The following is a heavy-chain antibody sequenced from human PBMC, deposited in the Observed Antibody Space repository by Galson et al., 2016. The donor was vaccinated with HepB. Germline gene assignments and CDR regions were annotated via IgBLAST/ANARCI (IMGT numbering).Heavy chain of an antibody. CDR2: IYHDGNT. Sequence: SETLSLTCVVSGASINSNRWWTWVRQSSGRGLEWIGEIYHDGNTHYTPSLKSRVSFSVDKSNNRVSLRLTSVTAPDTGIYFCAREWSGMLTDWGQGTMVAVSS. J-gene: IGHJ3*01. CDR1: GASINSNRW. V-gene: IGHV4/OR15-8*03. D-gene: IGHD1-26*01. CDR3: AREWSGMLTD.